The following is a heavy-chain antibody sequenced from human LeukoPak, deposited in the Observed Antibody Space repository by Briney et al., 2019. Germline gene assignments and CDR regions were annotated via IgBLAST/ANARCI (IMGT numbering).Heavy chain of an antibody. CDR1: GYTFTSYD. CDR3: ATGVAGKRGKLYGMDV. Sequence: ASVKVSCKASGYTFTSYDINSVRQAPGQGLECMGWMNPNSGNTDYAQKFQSRVTMTRNTSISTAYMELSSLRSEDTAVYYCATGVAGKRGKLYGMDVWGQGTTVTVSS. V-gene: IGHV1-8*01. CDR2: MNPNSGNT. J-gene: IGHJ6*02. D-gene: IGHD6-19*01.